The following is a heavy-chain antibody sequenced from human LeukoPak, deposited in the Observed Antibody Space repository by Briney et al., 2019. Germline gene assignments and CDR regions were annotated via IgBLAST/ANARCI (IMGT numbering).Heavy chain of an antibody. Sequence: SETLSLTCAVSGYSISSGYYWGWIRQPPGKGLEWIGSIYHSGSTYYNPSFKSRVTISVDTSKNQFSLKLSSVTAADTAVYYCARLAVSLYDFWSGYRWFDPWGQGTLVTVSS. CDR2: IYHSGST. D-gene: IGHD3-3*01. CDR1: GYSISSGYY. J-gene: IGHJ5*02. V-gene: IGHV4-38-2*01. CDR3: ARLAVSLYDFWSGYRWFDP.